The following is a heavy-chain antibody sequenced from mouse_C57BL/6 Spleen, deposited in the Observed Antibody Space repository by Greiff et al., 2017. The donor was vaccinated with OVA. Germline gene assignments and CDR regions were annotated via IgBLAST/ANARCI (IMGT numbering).Heavy chain of an antibody. J-gene: IGHJ4*01. CDR3: ARSGDGNYVNYAMDY. CDR2: LYPGDGDT. CDR1: GYAFSSSW. V-gene: IGHV1-82*01. D-gene: IGHD2-1*01. Sequence: QVQLQQSGPELVKPGASVKISCKASGYAFSSSWMNWVKQRPGKGLEWIGRLYPGDGDTNYNGKFKGKATLTADKSSSTAYMQLSSLTSEDSAVYFCARSGDGNYVNYAMDYWGQGTSVTVSS.